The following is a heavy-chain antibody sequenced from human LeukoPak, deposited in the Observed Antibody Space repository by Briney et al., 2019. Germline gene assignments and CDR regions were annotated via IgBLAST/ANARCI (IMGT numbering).Heavy chain of an antibody. CDR2: IRSKAISYAT. CDR1: GFTFSGSA. CDR3: TRPYCSSTSCYYYYGMDV. Sequence: GGALRLSCAASGFTFSGSAMHWVRQASGKGLEWVGRIRSKAISYATAYAASVKGRITISRDDSKNTAYLQMNSLKTEDTAVYYCTRPYCSSTSCYYYYGMDVWGQGTTVTVSS. J-gene: IGHJ6*02. V-gene: IGHV3-73*01. D-gene: IGHD2-2*01.